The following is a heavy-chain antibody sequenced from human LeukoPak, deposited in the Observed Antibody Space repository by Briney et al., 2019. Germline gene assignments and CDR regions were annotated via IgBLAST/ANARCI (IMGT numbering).Heavy chain of an antibody. CDR3: ARDRIAGRWFDP. V-gene: IGHV4-59*01. CDR1: GGSISSYY. J-gene: IGHJ5*02. D-gene: IGHD6-13*01. Sequence: PSETLSLTCTVSGGSISSYYWSWIRQPPGKGLEWIGYIYYSGSTNYNPSLKSRVTISVHTSKNQFSLKLSSVTAADTAVYYCARDRIAGRWFDPWGQGTLVTVSS. CDR2: IYYSGST.